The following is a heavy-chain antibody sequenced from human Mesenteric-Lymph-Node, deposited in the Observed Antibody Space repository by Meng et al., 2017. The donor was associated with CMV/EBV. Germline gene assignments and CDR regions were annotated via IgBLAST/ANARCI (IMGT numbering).Heavy chain of an antibody. CDR1: GGSFSGYY. CDR3: ARGSSYDILTGYFDY. V-gene: IGHV4-34*01. CDR2: INHSGST. Sequence: QVQLHQGGGGLFKPSETLSVTCAVYGGSFSGYYWNWIRQSPEKGLEWIGEINHSGSTTYNPSFTSRIIISVDTSTNQISLNMSSVTAADTAVYYCARGSSYDILTGYFDYWGQGALVTVSS. J-gene: IGHJ4*02. D-gene: IGHD3-9*01.